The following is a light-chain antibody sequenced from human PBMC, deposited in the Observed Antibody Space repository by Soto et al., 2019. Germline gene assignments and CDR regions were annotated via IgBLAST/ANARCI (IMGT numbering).Light chain of an antibody. V-gene: IGLV1-40*01. J-gene: IGLJ2*01. Sequence: QSVLTQPPSVSGAPGQRVTISCTGSSSNIGAGYDVHWYQQLPGTAPKLLIYGNSNRPSGVPDRFSGSKSGTSASLAITGLQPEDAADYYCQSYDSSLSGVVFGGGTKVTVL. CDR2: GNS. CDR3: QSYDSSLSGVV. CDR1: SSNIGAGYD.